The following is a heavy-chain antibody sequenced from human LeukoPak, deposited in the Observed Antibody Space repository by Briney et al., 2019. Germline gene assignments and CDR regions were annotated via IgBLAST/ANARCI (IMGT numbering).Heavy chain of an antibody. CDR3: TTGTWIQLWLADY. V-gene: IGHV3-15*01. D-gene: IGHD5-18*01. CDR1: GFTFTKAW. CDR2: INPSSGGGTT. Sequence: PGGSLRLSCAASGFTFTKAWMSWVRQAPGKGLEWVGHINPSSGGGTTDYAAPVKGRFSISRDDSKNTLHLQMNRLKTEDTAVYYCTTGTWIQLWLADYWGQGTLVTVSS. J-gene: IGHJ4*02.